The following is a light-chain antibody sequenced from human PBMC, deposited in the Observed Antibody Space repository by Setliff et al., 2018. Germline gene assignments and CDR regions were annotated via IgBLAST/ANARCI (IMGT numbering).Light chain of an antibody. CDR2: GNS. CDR1: SSNIGAGYD. V-gene: IGLV1-40*01. CDR3: CSYAGSYTSLYV. J-gene: IGLJ1*01. Sequence: QSVLTQPPSVSGAPGQRVTISCTGSSSNIGAGYDVHWYQQLPGTAPKLLIYGNSNRPSGVPDRFSGSKSGTSASLAITGLQAEDEADYYCCSYAGSYTSLYVFETGTKV.